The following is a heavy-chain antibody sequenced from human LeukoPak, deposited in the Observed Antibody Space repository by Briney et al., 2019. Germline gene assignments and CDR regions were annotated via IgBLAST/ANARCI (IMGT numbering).Heavy chain of an antibody. Sequence: ASVKVSCKASGYSFTGFYIHWVRQAPGQGLEWMGWINPNSGGPKYAQKFQGRVTMTRDTSISTAYMELSRLKSDDTAVYFCADRDSSGYYPQNYYYGMDVWGQGTTVTVSS. CDR3: ADRDSSGYYPQNYYYGMDV. CDR2: INPNSGGP. CDR1: GYSFTGFY. V-gene: IGHV1-2*02. D-gene: IGHD3-22*01. J-gene: IGHJ6*02.